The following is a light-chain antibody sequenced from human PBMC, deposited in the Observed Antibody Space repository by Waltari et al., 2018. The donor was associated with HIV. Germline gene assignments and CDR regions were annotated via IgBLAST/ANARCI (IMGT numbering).Light chain of an antibody. J-gene: IGKJ2*01. CDR2: KAS. V-gene: IGKV1-5*03. Sequence: DIQMTQSPSTLSASVGDRVTITCRASQSVRYWLAWYQQKAGEAPKLLIYKASSLGSGVPSRFSVSGSGTEFTLTISSLQPHDSAVYYCQQYDSYSYTFGQGTKLEIK. CDR1: QSVRYW. CDR3: QQYDSYSYT.